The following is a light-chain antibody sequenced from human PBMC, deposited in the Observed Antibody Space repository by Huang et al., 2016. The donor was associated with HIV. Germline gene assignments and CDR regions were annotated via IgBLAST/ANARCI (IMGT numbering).Light chain of an antibody. CDR1: QGITTS. V-gene: IGKV1-NL1*01. CDR2: AAS. Sequence: DIQMTQSPSFLSASVGDRVTITCRASQGITTSLAWYQQKPGKAPMLLVSAASRLESGVPSRFSGSGSGTDYTLTISGLQPEDFATYYCQQYYGTPTFGQGTKVEIK. J-gene: IGKJ1*01. CDR3: QQYYGTPT.